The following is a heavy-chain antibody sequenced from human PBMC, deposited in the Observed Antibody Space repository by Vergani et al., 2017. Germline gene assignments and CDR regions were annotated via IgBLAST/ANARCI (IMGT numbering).Heavy chain of an antibody. CDR3: ARAGITGTLGGGNFDL. D-gene: IGHD1-7*01. J-gene: IGHJ2*01. CDR1: GYTFTSYG. CDR2: ISAYNGNT. Sequence: QVQLVQSGAEVKKPGASVKVSCESSGYTFTSYGISWVRQAPGQGLEWMGWISAYNGNTNYAQKLQGRVTMTTDTSTSTAYMELRSLRSDDTAVYYCARAGITGTLGGGNFDLWGRGTLVTVSS. V-gene: IGHV1-18*01.